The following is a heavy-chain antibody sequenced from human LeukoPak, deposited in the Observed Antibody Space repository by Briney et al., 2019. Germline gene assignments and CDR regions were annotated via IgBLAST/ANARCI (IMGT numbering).Heavy chain of an antibody. CDR1: GYTFTEMS. D-gene: IGHD3-3*01. Sequence: ASVKVSCKVSGYTFTEMSIHWVRQTPGKGLEWLGGIDPESGERVYAQNFRGRVTMSEDTSTDTAYMEVSSLRSEDMAIYYCADFGVVTNWFDPWGQGTLVTVSS. V-gene: IGHV1-24*01. J-gene: IGHJ5*02. CDR3: ADFGVVTNWFDP. CDR2: IDPESGER.